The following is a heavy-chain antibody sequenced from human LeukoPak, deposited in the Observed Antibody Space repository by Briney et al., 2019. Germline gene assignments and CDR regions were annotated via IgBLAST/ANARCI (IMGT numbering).Heavy chain of an antibody. V-gene: IGHV3-21*01. CDR2: ISSGSSYI. J-gene: IGHJ4*02. Sequence: GGSLRLSCAASGFTFTSYGMNWVRQAPGKGLEWVSSISSGSSYIYYADSVKGRFTISRDNAKNSLYLQMNSLRAEDTAVYYCARDINSRRQSDYWGQGTLVTVSS. CDR1: GFTFTSYG. D-gene: IGHD4-23*01. CDR3: ARDINSRRQSDY.